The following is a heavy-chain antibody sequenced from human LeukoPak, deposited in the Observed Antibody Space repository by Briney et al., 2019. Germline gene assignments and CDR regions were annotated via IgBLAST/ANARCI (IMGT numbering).Heavy chain of an antibody. CDR1: GFTFTSSA. V-gene: IGHV1-58*02. CDR3: AAGGGSFFGYYFDY. CDR2: IVVGSGNT. J-gene: IGHJ4*02. D-gene: IGHD1-26*01. Sequence: GTSVKVSCKASGFTFTSSAMQWERQARGQRLEWIGWIVVGSGNTYYAQKFQERVTITRDMSTSTAYMELSSLRSEDTAVYYCAAGGGSFFGYYFDYWGRGTLVTVSS.